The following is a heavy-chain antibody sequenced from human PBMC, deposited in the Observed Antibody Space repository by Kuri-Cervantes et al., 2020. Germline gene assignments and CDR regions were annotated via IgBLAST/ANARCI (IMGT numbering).Heavy chain of an antibody. Sequence: GGSLRLSCAASGFTFSSYGMHWVRQAPGKGLEWVAVIWYDGSNKYYADSVRGRFTISRDNAKNSLYLQMSSLRAEGTAVYYCAKETAATTDDWGQGTLVTVSS. D-gene: IGHD2-15*01. CDR1: GFTFSSYG. CDR2: IWYDGSNK. J-gene: IGHJ4*02. V-gene: IGHV3-33*03. CDR3: AKETAATTDD.